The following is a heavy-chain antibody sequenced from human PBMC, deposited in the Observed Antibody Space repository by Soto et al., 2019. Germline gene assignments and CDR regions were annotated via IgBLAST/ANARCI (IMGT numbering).Heavy chain of an antibody. CDR2: IYYSGST. J-gene: IGHJ5*02. Sequence: QVQLKESGTGLVKPSQTLSLTCTVSGCSISSGGYYWSWIRQHPGKGLEWIGYIYYSGSTYYNPSLKIRVTISVDTSKNQFSLKLSSVTAADTAVYYCARTYYYGSGSYYKFWFDPWGQGTLVTVSS. CDR1: GCSISSGGYY. CDR3: ARTYYYGSGSYYKFWFDP. D-gene: IGHD3-10*01. V-gene: IGHV4-31*03.